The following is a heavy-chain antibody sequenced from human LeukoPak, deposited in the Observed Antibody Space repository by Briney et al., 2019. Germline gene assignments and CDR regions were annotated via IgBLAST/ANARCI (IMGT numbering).Heavy chain of an antibody. V-gene: IGHV3-23*01. CDR2: ITSGSGSNI. D-gene: IGHD6-13*01. CDR1: GFTFSSHA. J-gene: IGHJ4*02. CDR3: ARHGSWSIDY. Sequence: GGPLRLSCAASGFTFSSHAMSWVRQAPGKGLEWVSAITSGSGSNIYYTDSLKGRFTISRDNSKNKLYLHMNSLRAEDTAVYYCARHGSWSIDYWGQGTLLTVSA.